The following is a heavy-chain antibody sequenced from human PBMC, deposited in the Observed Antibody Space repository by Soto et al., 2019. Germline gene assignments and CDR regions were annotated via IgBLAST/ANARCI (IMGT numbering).Heavy chain of an antibody. Sequence: TSETLSLTCAVYGGSSSGYYWSWIRQPPGKGLEWIGEINHSGSTNYNPSLKSRVTISVDTSKNQFSLKLSSVTAADTAVYYCARCQGLGYCSSTSCHFDPWGQGTLVTVSS. V-gene: IGHV4-34*01. J-gene: IGHJ5*02. D-gene: IGHD2-2*01. CDR2: INHSGST. CDR3: ARCQGLGYCSSTSCHFDP. CDR1: GGSSSGYY.